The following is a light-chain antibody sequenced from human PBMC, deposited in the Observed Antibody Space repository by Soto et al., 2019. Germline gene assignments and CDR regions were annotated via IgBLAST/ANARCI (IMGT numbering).Light chain of an antibody. V-gene: IGKV1-5*01. CDR1: QSISSW. CDR2: AAS. Sequence: DIQMTQSHSTLSASFGDRVTITCQASQSISSWLAWYQQKPGKAPKLLVYAASSLQSGVPSRFSGSGSGTDFTFTISSLQPEDIATYYCQQYDNLPLTFGGGTKVDIK. J-gene: IGKJ4*01. CDR3: QQYDNLPLT.